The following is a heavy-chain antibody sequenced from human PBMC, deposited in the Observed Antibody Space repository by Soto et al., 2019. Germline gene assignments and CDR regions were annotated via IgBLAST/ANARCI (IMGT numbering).Heavy chain of an antibody. CDR2: ISYDGSNK. J-gene: IGHJ5*02. CDR1: GFTFSSYG. V-gene: IGHV3-30*18. CDR3: ANEGYDFWSGYYINWFDP. D-gene: IGHD3-3*01. Sequence: QVQLVESGGGVVQPGRSLRLSCAASGFTFSSYGMHWVRQAPGKGLEWVAVISYDGSNKYYADSVKGRFTISRDNSKNTLYLQMNSLRAEDTAVYYCANEGYDFWSGYYINWFDPWGQGTLVTVSS.